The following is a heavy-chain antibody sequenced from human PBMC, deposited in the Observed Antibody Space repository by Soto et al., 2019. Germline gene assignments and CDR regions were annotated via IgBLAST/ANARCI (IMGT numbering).Heavy chain of an antibody. CDR2: IKQDGAEI. CDR1: GFTFSSYW. D-gene: IGHD1-26*01. Sequence: PWGSLRLSCVASGFTFSSYWMSWVRQAPGGGLEWVANIKQDGAEIHYVESVKGRFTIFRDNAKKSLYLQMNSLRAEDTAVYFCASYSGSYFPVGHDRWGQGTLVTVSS. V-gene: IGHV3-7*01. J-gene: IGHJ5*02. CDR3: ASYSGSYFPVGHDR.